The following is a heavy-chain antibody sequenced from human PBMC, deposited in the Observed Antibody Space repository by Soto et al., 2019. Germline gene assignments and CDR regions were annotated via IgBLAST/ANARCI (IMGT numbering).Heavy chain of an antibody. CDR3: ARDYDDSSGDAPDAFDI. CDR2: IYSSGST. D-gene: IGHD3-22*01. V-gene: IGHV4-61*01. CDR1: GGSVSSGSYY. J-gene: IGHJ3*02. Sequence: SETLSLTCTVSGGSVSSGSYYWSWIRQPPGKGLEWIGYIYSSGSTNYNPSLKSRVTISVDTSKNQFSLKLSSVTAADTAVYYCARDYDDSSGDAPDAFDIWGQGTMVTVSS.